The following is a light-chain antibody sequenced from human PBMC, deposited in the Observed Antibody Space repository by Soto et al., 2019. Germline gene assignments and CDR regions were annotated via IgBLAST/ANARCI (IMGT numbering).Light chain of an antibody. J-gene: IGLJ1*01. V-gene: IGLV1-51*02. Sequence: QSALTQPPSVSAAPGQEVTISCSGNSSNVGTHGVSWFQQLPGKAPKLLIYEDSQRPSGIPERFSGSKSGTSATLGITGLQTGDEADYYCGTWDSSLRPLFGSGTKVT. CDR3: GTWDSSLRPL. CDR2: EDS. CDR1: SSNVGTHG.